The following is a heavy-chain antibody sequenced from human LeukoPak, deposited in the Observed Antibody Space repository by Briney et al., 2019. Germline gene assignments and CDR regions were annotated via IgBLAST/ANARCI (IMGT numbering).Heavy chain of an antibody. D-gene: IGHD6-19*01. J-gene: IGHJ4*02. V-gene: IGHV4-34*01. CDR2: INHSGST. Sequence: PSETPSLTCTVSGGSVSGGSYYWNWIRQPPGKGLEWIGEINHSGSTNYNPSLKSRVTISVDTSKNQFSLKLSSVTAADTAVYYCAGVRPQWLVRLDYWGQGTLVTVSS. CDR1: GGSVSGGSYY. CDR3: AGVRPQWLVRLDY.